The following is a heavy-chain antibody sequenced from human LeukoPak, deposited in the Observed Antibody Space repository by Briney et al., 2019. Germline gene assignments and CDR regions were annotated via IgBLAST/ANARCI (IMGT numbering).Heavy chain of an antibody. CDR2: ISSSSSNI. V-gene: IGHV3-48*04. Sequence: GRSLRLSCAASTFTISTYTMNWVRQAPGKGLEWVSYISSSSSNILYADSVKGRFTISRDNAKNSLYLQMNSLRAEDTAVYYCTTGAPAFDIWGQGTMVTVSS. CDR1: TFTISTYT. D-gene: IGHD1-26*01. J-gene: IGHJ3*02. CDR3: TTGAPAFDI.